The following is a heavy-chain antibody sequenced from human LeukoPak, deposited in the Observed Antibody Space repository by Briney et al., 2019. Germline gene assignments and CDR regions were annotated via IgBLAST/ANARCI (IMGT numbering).Heavy chain of an antibody. D-gene: IGHD2-8*02. J-gene: IGHJ4*02. V-gene: IGHV3-21*01. CDR2: ISPSGSST. Sequence: GGSLRLSCAAAGFTFSSYTMNWVRQAPGKGPEWVSSISPSGSSTWNADSVRGRFTISRDNGKNSVYLQMNSLRGEDTGVYYCARDFLGESGAAGCWGQGTLVTVSS. CDR1: GFTFSSYT. CDR3: ARDFLGESGAAGC.